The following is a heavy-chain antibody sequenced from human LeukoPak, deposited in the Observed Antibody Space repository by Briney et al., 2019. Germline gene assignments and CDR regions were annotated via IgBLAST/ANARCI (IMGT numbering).Heavy chain of an antibody. CDR3: ARDSGTTVGYFDY. CDR1: GFSVSSNY. D-gene: IGHD4-23*01. J-gene: IGHJ4*02. Sequence: GGSLRLSCAASGFSVSSNYMSWVRQAPGKRLEWVSVIYGGGSIYYADSVKGRFTISRDNSMNTLYLQMNNLRAEDTAVYYCARDSGTTVGYFDYWGQGTLVTVSS. CDR2: IYGGGSI. V-gene: IGHV3-66*01.